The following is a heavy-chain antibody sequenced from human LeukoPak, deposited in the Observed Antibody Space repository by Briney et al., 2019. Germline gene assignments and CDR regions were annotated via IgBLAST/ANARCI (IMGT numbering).Heavy chain of an antibody. CDR2: ISGSSSSSDSGAI. CDR3: ALGTTNLDAFDI. J-gene: IGHJ3*02. Sequence: GGSLRLSCTASGFTFSTYSMNWVRQAPGRGLEWVSYISGSSSSSDSGAIQYADSVKGRFTISRDNDKNSLYLQMNSLRAEDTAVYYCALGTTNLDAFDIWGQGTMVTVSS. CDR1: GFTFSTYS. D-gene: IGHD1-7*01. V-gene: IGHV3-48*01.